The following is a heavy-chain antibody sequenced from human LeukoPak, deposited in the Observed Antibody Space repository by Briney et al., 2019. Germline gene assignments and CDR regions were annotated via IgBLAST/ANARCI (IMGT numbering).Heavy chain of an antibody. CDR1: GFTFSSYW. J-gene: IGHJ4*02. D-gene: IGHD6-19*01. CDR3: ARELPSYSSGWYEDRYYFDY. Sequence: GGSLRLSCAASGFTFSSYWMSWVRQAPGKGLEWVANIKQDGGEKYYVDSVKGRFTISRDNAKNSLYLQMNSLRAEDTAVYYCARELPSYSSGWYEDRYYFDYWGQGTLVTVSS. V-gene: IGHV3-7*01. CDR2: IKQDGGEK.